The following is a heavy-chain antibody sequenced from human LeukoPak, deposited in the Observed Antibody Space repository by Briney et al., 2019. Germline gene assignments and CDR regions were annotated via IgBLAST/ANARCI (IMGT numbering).Heavy chain of an antibody. CDR1: GYTFTSYY. D-gene: IGHD3-3*01. CDR2: INPNSGGT. CDR3: ARDYSFTIFGVVDYYYYGMDV. Sequence: ASVTVSCKASGYTFTSYYMHWVRQAPGQGLEWMGWINPNSGGTNYAQKFQGRVTMTRDTSISTAYMELSRLRSDDTAVYYCARDYSFTIFGVVDYYYYGMDVWGQGTTVTVSS. J-gene: IGHJ6*02. V-gene: IGHV1-2*02.